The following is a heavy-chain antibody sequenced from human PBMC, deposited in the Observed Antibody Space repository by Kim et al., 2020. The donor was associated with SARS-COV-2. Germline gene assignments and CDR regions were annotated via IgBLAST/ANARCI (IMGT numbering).Heavy chain of an antibody. CDR1: GYNFRDFW. J-gene: IGHJ6*04. CDR2: IYPGDSDT. CDR3: TRLSWGAGMIFHKEHREGRQGFDV. D-gene: IGHD6-19*01. Sequence: GESLKISCQGSGYNFRDFWIVWVRQMPGKGLEVMGIIYPGDSDTRYTPYFRGQVTISADTSTRTAYLHWSGLKASDSAIYYCTRLSWGAGMIFHKEHREGRQGFDVWGKCTTVTVSS. V-gene: IGHV5-51*01.